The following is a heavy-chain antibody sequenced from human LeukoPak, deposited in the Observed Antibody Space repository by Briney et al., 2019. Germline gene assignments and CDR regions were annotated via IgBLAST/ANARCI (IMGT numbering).Heavy chain of an antibody. V-gene: IGHV3-30*02. J-gene: IGHJ4*02. CDR2: IRYDGSNK. D-gene: IGHD3-22*01. CDR3: ATPTYYYDSSGYSLDY. CDR1: GFTFSSYG. Sequence: GGSLRLSCAASGFTFSSYGMHWVRQAPGKGLEWVAFIRYDGSNKYYADSVKGRFTISRDNSKNTLYLQMNSLRAEDTAVYYCATPTYYYDSSGYSLDYWGQGTLVTVSS.